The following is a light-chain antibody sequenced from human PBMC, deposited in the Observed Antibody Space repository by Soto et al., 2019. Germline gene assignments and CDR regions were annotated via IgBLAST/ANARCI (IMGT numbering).Light chain of an antibody. CDR2: GAS. J-gene: IGKJ1*01. V-gene: IGKV3-20*01. CDR3: QQYGSSGT. CDR1: QSVSSSY. Sequence: EIVLTQSPGTLSFSPGERATLTCRASQSVSSSYLAWYQQKPGQARRLLIYGASNRATGIPDRFSGSGSGTDFTLTISRLEPEDFAVYYCQQYGSSGTFGQGTKVDIK.